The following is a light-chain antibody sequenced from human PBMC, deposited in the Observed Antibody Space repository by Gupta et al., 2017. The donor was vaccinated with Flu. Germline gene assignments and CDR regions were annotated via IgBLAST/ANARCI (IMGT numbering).Light chain of an antibody. CDR2: GAS. CDR3: QQYNYWLSHT. J-gene: IGKJ4*01. Sequence: EIVMTQSPANLSLSPGERATLSCRASRSVSSNLAWYQQKPGQAPSLLIYGASTRDTGVSARFSGSGYGTEFTLTISSLQSEDFAVYYCQQYNYWLSHTFGGGTKLEIK. V-gene: IGKV3-15*01. CDR1: RSVSSN.